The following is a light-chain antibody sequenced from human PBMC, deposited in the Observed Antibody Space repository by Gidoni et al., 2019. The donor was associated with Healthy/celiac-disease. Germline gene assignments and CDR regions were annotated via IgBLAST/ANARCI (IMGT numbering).Light chain of an antibody. V-gene: IGKV1-33*01. Sequence: DIKMTQSPSSLSASVGDRVTITCQASQDISNYLNWYQQKPGKAPKLLIYDASNLETGVPSRFSGSGSGTDFTFPISSLQPEDIATYYCQQYDNLPSYTFGPGTKLEI. CDR3: QQYDNLPSYT. CDR1: QDISNY. CDR2: DAS. J-gene: IGKJ2*01.